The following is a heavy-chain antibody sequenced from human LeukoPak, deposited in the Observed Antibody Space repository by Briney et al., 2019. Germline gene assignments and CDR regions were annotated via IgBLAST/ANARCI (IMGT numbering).Heavy chain of an antibody. Sequence: SETLSLTCTVSGGSISSYYWYWIRQHAGKGLEWIGLIYTSGSTNYNPSLKSRVTMSVDTSKNQFSLKLSSVTAADTAVYYCARGGIGNAFDIWGQGTMVTVSS. CDR2: IYTSGST. J-gene: IGHJ3*02. V-gene: IGHV4-4*07. CDR3: ARGGIGNAFDI. CDR1: GGSISSYY. D-gene: IGHD3-16*01.